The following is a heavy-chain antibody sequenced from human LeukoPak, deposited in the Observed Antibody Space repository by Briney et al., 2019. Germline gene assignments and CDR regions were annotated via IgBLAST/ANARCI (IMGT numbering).Heavy chain of an antibody. J-gene: IGHJ4*02. V-gene: IGHV1-8*01. CDR1: GYTFTSYD. CDR3: VRGPPNWGFDF. Sequence: ASVKVSCKASGYTFTSYDINWVRHATGRGLEWMGWMSPNSGGTGYAQKFQGRVTMTRDTSISTAFMELTSLKSEDTAVYYCVRGPPNWGFDFWGQGALVTVSS. D-gene: IGHD7-27*01. CDR2: MSPNSGGT.